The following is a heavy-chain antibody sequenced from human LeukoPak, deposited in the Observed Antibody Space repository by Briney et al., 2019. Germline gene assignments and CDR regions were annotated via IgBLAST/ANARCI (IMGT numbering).Heavy chain of an antibody. D-gene: IGHD6-13*01. CDR3: ARVQQQLVALED. Sequence: SETLSLTCTVSGGSISSSSYYWGWIRQPPGKGLEWIGSIYYSGSTYYNPSLKSRVTISVDTSKNQFSLKLSSVTAADTAVYYCARVQQQLVALEDWGQGTLVTVSS. J-gene: IGHJ4*02. CDR2: IYYSGST. V-gene: IGHV4-39*07. CDR1: GGSISSSSYY.